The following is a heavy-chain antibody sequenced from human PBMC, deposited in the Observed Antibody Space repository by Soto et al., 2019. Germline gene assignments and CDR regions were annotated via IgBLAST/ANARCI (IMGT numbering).Heavy chain of an antibody. V-gene: IGHV3-33*01. CDR3: ASDLVGASDSYGLDV. CDR1: GFTFSNYC. CDR2: IWHDGNNK. Sequence: PGGSLRLSCAASGFTFSNYCMHWVRQAPGKGLEWVAIIWHDGNNKYYADSVRGRFIISRDNSKNSLYLQMNSLRAEDTAVYYCASDLVGASDSYGLDVWGQGTSVTVSS. D-gene: IGHD1-26*01. J-gene: IGHJ6*02.